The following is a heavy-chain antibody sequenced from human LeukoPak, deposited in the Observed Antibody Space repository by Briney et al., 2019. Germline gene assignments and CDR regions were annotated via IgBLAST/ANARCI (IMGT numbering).Heavy chain of an antibody. Sequence: GGSLRLSCAASGFTFSAYYMTWIRQAPGEGLQWVSYISDSGTTVEYTDSVKGRFTISRDNAKNLLYLQMNNLRVEDTAVYYCARTARHLDYWGQGTLVTVSS. D-gene: IGHD5-18*01. CDR1: GFTFSAYY. V-gene: IGHV3-11*04. J-gene: IGHJ4*02. CDR2: ISDSGTTV. CDR3: ARTARHLDY.